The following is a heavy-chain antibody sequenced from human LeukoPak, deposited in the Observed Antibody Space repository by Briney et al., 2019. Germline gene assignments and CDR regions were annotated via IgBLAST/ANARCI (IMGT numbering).Heavy chain of an antibody. D-gene: IGHD5-18*01. J-gene: IGHJ6*04. CDR2: ISTSTGDT. Sequence: ASVKVSCKTSGYSFILYGISWVRQAPGQGPEWMGWISTSTGDTKYTQKFQGRVTLTTDTSTSTAYMELSSLRSEDTAVYYCARYKHGYSYGSLDVWGKGTTVTVSS. CDR1: GYSFILYG. V-gene: IGHV1-18*01. CDR3: ARYKHGYSYGSLDV.